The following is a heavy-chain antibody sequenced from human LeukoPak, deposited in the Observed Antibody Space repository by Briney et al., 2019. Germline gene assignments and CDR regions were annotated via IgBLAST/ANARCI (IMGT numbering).Heavy chain of an antibody. Sequence: GASVKVSCKASGYTFTSYGISWVRQAPGQGLEWMGWISAYNGNTNYAQKLQGRVTMTTDTSTSTAYMELSSLRSEDMAVYYCAREGLSSGWTPFDYWGQGTLVTVSS. V-gene: IGHV1-18*03. CDR1: GYTFTSYG. CDR3: AREGLSSGWTPFDY. J-gene: IGHJ4*02. CDR2: ISAYNGNT. D-gene: IGHD6-19*01.